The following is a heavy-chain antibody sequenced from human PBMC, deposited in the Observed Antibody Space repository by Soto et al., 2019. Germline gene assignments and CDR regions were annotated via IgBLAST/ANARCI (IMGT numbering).Heavy chain of an antibody. Sequence: GGSLRLSCAASGFTFSSYAMHWVRQAPGKGLEWVAVISYDGSNKYYADSVKGRFTISRDNSKNTLYLQMNSLRAEDTAVYYCARDYFRFTTVTTVSDYWGQGTLVTVSS. CDR2: ISYDGSNK. V-gene: IGHV3-30-3*01. D-gene: IGHD4-17*01. J-gene: IGHJ4*02. CDR3: ARDYFRFTTVTTVSDY. CDR1: GFTFSSYA.